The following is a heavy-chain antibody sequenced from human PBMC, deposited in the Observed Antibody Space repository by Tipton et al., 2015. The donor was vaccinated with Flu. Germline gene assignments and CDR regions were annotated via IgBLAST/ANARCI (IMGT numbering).Heavy chain of an antibody. V-gene: IGHV3-23*01. J-gene: IGHJ5*02. Sequence: GSLRLSCATSGFTFSNHAMSWVRQAPGKGPEWVSSIGGGDTYYADSVKGRLTISRDDSRNTVFLQMNSLRVEDTAVYHCAKDALPGNKVWDWFDTWGQGTLVTVSS. CDR1: GFTFSNHA. CDR2: IGGGDT. D-gene: IGHD1/OR15-1a*01. CDR3: AKDALPGNKVWDWFDT.